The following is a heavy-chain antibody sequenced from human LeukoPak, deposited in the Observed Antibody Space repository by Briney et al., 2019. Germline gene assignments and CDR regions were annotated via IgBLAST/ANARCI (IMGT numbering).Heavy chain of an antibody. Sequence: SETLSLTCTVSGGSISSYYWSWIRQPPGKGLEWIGYIYYSGSTNYNSSLKSRVTILVDMSKNQFSLKLSSVTAADTAVYYCARVYYSSSYDYWYFDLWGRGTLVTVSS. CDR3: ARVYYSSSYDYWYFDL. D-gene: IGHD6-13*01. CDR1: GGSISSYY. CDR2: IYYSGST. V-gene: IGHV4-59*01. J-gene: IGHJ2*01.